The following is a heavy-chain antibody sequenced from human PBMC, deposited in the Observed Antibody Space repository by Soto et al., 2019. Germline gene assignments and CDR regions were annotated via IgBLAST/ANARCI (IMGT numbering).Heavy chain of an antibody. V-gene: IGHV6-1*01. CDR3: ARDGVVAGTIYYRMEV. D-gene: IGHD6-19*01. J-gene: IGHJ6*02. Sequence: SQTLSLTCAISGDSVSSNSAAWNWIRQSPSRGLEWLGRTYYRSKWYNDYAVSVKSRITINPDTSKNQFSLQLNSVPPEDTAVYYCARDGVVAGTIYYRMEVWVQGTKVTVSS. CDR2: TYYRSKWYN. CDR1: GDSVSSNSAA.